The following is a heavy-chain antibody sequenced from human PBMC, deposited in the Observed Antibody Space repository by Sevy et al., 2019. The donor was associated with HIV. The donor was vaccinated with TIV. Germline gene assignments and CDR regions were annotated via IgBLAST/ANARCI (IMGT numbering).Heavy chain of an antibody. CDR3: AREYYYDSSGYSVDY. CDR2: IYSGGST. D-gene: IGHD3-22*01. V-gene: IGHV3-53*01. CDR1: GFTVSSNY. Sequence: GGSLRLSCAASGFTVSSNYMSWVRQAPGKGLEWVSVIYSGGSTYYADSVKGLFTISRDNSKNTLYLQMNSLRAEDTAVYYCAREYYYDSSGYSVDYWGQGTLVTVSS. J-gene: IGHJ4*02.